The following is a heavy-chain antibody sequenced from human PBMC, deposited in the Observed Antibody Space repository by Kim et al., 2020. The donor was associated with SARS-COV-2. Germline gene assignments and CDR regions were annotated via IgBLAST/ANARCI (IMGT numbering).Heavy chain of an antibody. CDR2: ISGSGGST. CDR1: GFTFSSYA. J-gene: IGHJ4*02. V-gene: IGHV3-23*01. CDR3: AKVSLPIVVVITYPLFDY. D-gene: IGHD3-22*01. Sequence: GGSLRLSCAASGFTFSSYAMSWVRQAPGKGLEWVSAISGSGGSTYYADSVKGRFTISRDNSKNTLYLQMNSLRAEDTAVYYCAKVSLPIVVVITYPLFDYWGQGTLVTVSS.